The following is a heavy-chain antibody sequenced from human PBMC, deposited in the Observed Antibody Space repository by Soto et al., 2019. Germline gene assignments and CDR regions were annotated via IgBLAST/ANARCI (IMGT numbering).Heavy chain of an antibody. CDR3: VKSSDGGSRGGGDL. CDR2: IWYDGSHK. J-gene: IGHJ5*02. Sequence: QVQLVESGGGVVEPGGALRLSCAASGFTFRNHGMHWVRQAPGKGLEWLTVIWYDGSHKYYADSVKGRFTTSRDNSENTLSREMNSLRAEDTAVYYWVKSSDGGSRGGGDLWGQGTLVTVSS. D-gene: IGHD6-13*01. CDR1: GFTFRNHG. V-gene: IGHV3-33*06.